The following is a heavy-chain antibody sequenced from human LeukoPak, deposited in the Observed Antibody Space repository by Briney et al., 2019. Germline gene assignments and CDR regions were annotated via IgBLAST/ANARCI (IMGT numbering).Heavy chain of an antibody. V-gene: IGHV3-7*01. J-gene: IGHJ4*02. Sequence: GGSLRLPCAVSGITLSNYGMSWVRQAPGKGLEWVANIKQDGSLKFYVGSVKGRFTISRDNARNSLYLQMDSLRAEDTAVYYCAPLLVTAGGAFWGQGTLVMVSA. CDR3: APLLVTAGGAF. CDR1: GITLSNYG. D-gene: IGHD5-18*01. CDR2: IKQDGSLK.